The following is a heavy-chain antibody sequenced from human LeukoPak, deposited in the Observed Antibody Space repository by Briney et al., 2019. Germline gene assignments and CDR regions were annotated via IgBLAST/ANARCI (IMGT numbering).Heavy chain of an antibody. D-gene: IGHD6-13*01. V-gene: IGHV1-2*02. CDR3: ARSSIIAAAGPYYFDY. CDR2: INPNSGGT. Sequence: ASVKVSCKASGYTFTGYYMHWVRQAPGQGLEWMGWINPNSGGTNYAQKFQGRVAMTRDTSISTAYMELSRLRSDDTAVYYCARSSIIAAAGPYYFDYWGQGTLVTVSS. J-gene: IGHJ4*02. CDR1: GYTFTGYY.